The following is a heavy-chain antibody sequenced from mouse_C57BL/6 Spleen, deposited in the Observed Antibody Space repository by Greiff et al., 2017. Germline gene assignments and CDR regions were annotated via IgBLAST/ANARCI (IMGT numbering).Heavy chain of an antibody. D-gene: IGHD1-1*01. CDR3: ARYYGSSSYYAMDY. Sequence: VQLQQSGPELVKPGASVKISCKASGYTFTDYYMNWVKQSHGKSLEWIGDINPNNGGTSYNQKFKGKATLTVDKSSSTVYMELRSLTSEDSAVYYCARYYGSSSYYAMDYWGQGTSVTVSA. V-gene: IGHV1-26*01. CDR1: GYTFTDYY. CDR2: INPNNGGT. J-gene: IGHJ4*01.